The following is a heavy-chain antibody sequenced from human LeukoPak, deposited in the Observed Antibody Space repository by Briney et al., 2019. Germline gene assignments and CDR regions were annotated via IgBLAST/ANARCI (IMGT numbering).Heavy chain of an antibody. CDR1: GDSVSSNSAA. V-gene: IGHV6-1*01. Sequence: SQTLSLTCAISGDSVSSNSAAWNWIRQSPSRGLEWLGRTYYRSKWYNDYAVSVKSRITINPDTSKNQFSLQLNSVTPEDTAVYYCARAKDDSSGYIPGDAFDIWGQGTMVTVSS. D-gene: IGHD3-22*01. J-gene: IGHJ3*02. CDR2: TYYRSKWYN. CDR3: ARAKDDSSGYIPGDAFDI.